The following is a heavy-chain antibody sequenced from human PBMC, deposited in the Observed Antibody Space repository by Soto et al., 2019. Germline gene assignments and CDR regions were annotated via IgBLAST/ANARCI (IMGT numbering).Heavy chain of an antibody. CDR3: ARDKGGGIQLSLDY. Sequence: GGSLRLSCAASGFAFSSYAMHWVRQAPGKGQEWVSVISYDGSHKYYADSVKGRFTISRDNSKNTLYVQVNSLGPEDSAVYYCARDKGGGIQLSLDYWGQGTLVTVSS. J-gene: IGHJ4*02. D-gene: IGHD5-18*01. V-gene: IGHV3-30-3*01. CDR1: GFAFSSYA. CDR2: ISYDGSHK.